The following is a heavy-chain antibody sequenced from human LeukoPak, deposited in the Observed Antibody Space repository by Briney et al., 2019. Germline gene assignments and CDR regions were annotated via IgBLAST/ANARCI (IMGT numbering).Heavy chain of an antibody. CDR3: ARDADSSGYYPGYLDL. Sequence: SETLSLTCTVSGASISTYYWSWIRQPPGKGLEWIWYIDYSGSTDYNPSLKSRVTISVDTSQNQFSLKLSSVTAADTAVYYCARDADSSGYYPGYLDLWGRGTLVTVSS. D-gene: IGHD3-22*01. J-gene: IGHJ2*01. V-gene: IGHV4-59*01. CDR1: GASISTYY. CDR2: IDYSGST.